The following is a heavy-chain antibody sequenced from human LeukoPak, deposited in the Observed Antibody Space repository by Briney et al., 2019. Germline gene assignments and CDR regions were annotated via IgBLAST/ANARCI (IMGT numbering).Heavy chain of an antibody. CDR2: ISAYNGNT. Sequence: ASVKVSCKASGYTFSSYGISWVRHAPGQGLEWMGWISAYNGNTDYAQKFQGRVTTTTDTSTSTAYMELRSLRSDDTAVYYCARDGTGGGCYSIYWGQGTLATVSS. J-gene: IGHJ4*02. D-gene: IGHD2-15*01. CDR1: GYTFSSYG. CDR3: ARDGTGGGCYSIY. V-gene: IGHV1-18*01.